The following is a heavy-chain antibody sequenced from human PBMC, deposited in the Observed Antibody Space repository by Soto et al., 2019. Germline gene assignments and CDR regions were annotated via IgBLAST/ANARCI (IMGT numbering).Heavy chain of an antibody. D-gene: IGHD3-22*01. CDR3: ARSSVTSYYEYYFDY. J-gene: IGHJ4*02. CDR1: GYTFTSYG. Sequence: ASVKVSCKASGYTFTSYGISWVRQAPGQRLEWMGWINAGNGNTKYSQKFQGRVTITRDTSASTAYMELSSLRSEDTAVYYCARSSVTSYYEYYFDYWGQGTLVTVSS. V-gene: IGHV1-3*01. CDR2: INAGNGNT.